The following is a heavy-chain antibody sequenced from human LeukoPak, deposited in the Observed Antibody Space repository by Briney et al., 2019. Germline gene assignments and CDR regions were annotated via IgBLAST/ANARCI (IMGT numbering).Heavy chain of an antibody. CDR3: ARDRESESDSEGDY. CDR1: GFTFSRFW. V-gene: IGHV3-7*01. J-gene: IGHJ4*02. Sequence: PGGSLRLSCSASGFTFSRFWMSWVRQAPGKGLEYVALIKPGGREIYHMDSVKGRFTISRDDATNSLYLQMHSLRVEDTALYYCARDRESESDSEGDYWGQGTLVTVSS. CDR2: IKPGGREI. D-gene: IGHD4-11*01.